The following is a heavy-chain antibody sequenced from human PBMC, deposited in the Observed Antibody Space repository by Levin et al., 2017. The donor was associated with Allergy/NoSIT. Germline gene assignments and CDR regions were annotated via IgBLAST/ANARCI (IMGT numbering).Heavy chain of an antibody. V-gene: IGHV3-49*03. Sequence: SRRRTGTAAGGTCGEEARSGRGKAPGKGGEGVDYSKSKSPPLSPSSFSSFQGRFTISRDDSKSIAYLQMNSLKTEDTAVYYCTRDPQLLYGPPRNSFDYWGQGTLVTVSS. CDR2: SKSKSPPLSP. CDR3: TRDPQLLYGPPRNSFDY. CDR1: GGTCGEEA. J-gene: IGHJ4*02. D-gene: IGHD2-2*02.